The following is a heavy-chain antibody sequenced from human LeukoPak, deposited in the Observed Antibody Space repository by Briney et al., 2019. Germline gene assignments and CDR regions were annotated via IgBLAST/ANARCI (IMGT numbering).Heavy chain of an antibody. V-gene: IGHV1-18*01. CDR3: ARDACVSCGGDCCHDP. CDR1: GYTFTNYG. J-gene: IGHJ5*02. D-gene: IGHD2-21*02. Sequence: ASVKVSCKASGYTFTNYGISWVRQAPGQGLEWMAWISAYNGDTRFAQKFQGRVILTTDTSTTTAYMDLRNLRSDDTAVYYCARDACVSCGGDCCHDPWGLGTLVSVSS. CDR2: ISAYNGDT.